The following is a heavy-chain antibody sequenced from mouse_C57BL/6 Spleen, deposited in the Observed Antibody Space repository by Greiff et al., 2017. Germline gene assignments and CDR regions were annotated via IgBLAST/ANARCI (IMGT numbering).Heavy chain of an antibody. J-gene: IGHJ1*03. CDR3: VRGKYYYGSSGYFDV. CDR2: IRSKSSNYAT. D-gene: IGHD1-1*01. CDR1: GFTFNTYA. Sequence: EVQRVESGGGLVQPKGSLKLSCAASGFTFNTYAMHWVRQAPGKGLEWVARIRSKSSNYATYYADSVKDRFTISRDDSQSMLYLQMNNLKTEDTAMYYCVRGKYYYGSSGYFDVWGTGTTVTVSS. V-gene: IGHV10-3*01.